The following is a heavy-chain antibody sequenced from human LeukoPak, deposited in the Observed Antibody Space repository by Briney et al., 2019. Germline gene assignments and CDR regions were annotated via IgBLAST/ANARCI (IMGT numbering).Heavy chain of an antibody. CDR1: GYTFTDYY. CDR3: ARANFLYCSSSTCLFDY. D-gene: IGHD2-2*01. J-gene: IGHJ4*02. CDR2: INPNDGDT. V-gene: IGHV1-2*02. Sequence: ASVKVSCKASGYTFTDYYMHWVRQAPGHGVEGMGWINPNDGDTNYTQKFQGRVTITRDTSISTAHMEVSRLRSDDTAVYYCARANFLYCSSSTCLFDYWGQGTLVTVSS.